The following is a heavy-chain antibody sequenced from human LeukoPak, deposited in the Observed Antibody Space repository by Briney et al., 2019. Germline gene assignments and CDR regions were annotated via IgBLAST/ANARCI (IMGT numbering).Heavy chain of an antibody. D-gene: IGHD4-11*01. CDR2: INHSGST. J-gene: IGHJ3*02. V-gene: IGHV4-34*01. CDR1: GGSFSGYY. CDR3: AKSPQTYIDAFDI. Sequence: SETLSLTCAVYGGSFSGYYWSWIRQPPGKGLEWIGEINHSGSTNYNPSLKSRVTMSVDTSKTQFSLKLNSVTAADTAVYYCAKSPQTYIDAFDIWGQGTMVTVSS.